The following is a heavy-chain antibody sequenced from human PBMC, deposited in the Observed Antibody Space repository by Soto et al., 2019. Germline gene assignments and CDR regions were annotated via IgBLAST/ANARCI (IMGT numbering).Heavy chain of an antibody. CDR2: IWYDGTKK. Sequence: PGGSLRLSCATSGFTFTTYGFHWVRQAPGKGLEWVAVIWYDGTKKYYAESVKGRFTISRDNSKNMLYLQMDSLRAEDTAMYYCAKADIVATIDGYYYYGMYVWGQGNTVTVSS. J-gene: IGHJ6*02. D-gene: IGHD5-12*01. CDR3: AKADIVATIDGYYYYGMYV. V-gene: IGHV3-33*06. CDR1: GFTFTTYG.